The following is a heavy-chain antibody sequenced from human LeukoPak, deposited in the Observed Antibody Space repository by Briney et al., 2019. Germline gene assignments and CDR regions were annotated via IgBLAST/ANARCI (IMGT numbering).Heavy chain of an antibody. CDR1: GFIVSSNY. V-gene: IGHV3-53*01. CDR2: IDSGGST. CDR3: VRDPHALDY. Sequence: SGGSLRLSCAASGFIVSSNYMSWVRQAPGKGLEWVSVIDSGGSTYYADSVKGRFTISRDNAKNSLYLQMNSLRDEDTAVYYCVRDPHALDYWGRGTLVTVSS. J-gene: IGHJ4*02.